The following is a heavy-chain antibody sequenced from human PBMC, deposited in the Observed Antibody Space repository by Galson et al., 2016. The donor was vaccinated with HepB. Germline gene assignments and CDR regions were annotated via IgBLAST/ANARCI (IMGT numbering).Heavy chain of an antibody. CDR1: GTSISSYY. Sequence: SETLSLTCTVSGTSISSYYWSWIRQPPGKGLEWIGYIYYSGSTNYNPSLKSRVTISVDTSKNQFSLKLSSVRAADTAVYYCARDCTITGAYYGMDVWGQGATVAVSS. V-gene: IGHV4-59*01. CDR3: ARDCTITGAYYGMDV. CDR2: IYYSGST. J-gene: IGHJ6*02. D-gene: IGHD5-12*01.